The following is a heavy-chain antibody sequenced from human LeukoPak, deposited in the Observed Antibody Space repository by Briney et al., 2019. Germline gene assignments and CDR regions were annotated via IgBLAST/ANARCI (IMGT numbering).Heavy chain of an antibody. Sequence: PSETLSLTCTVSNDSISSGDYYWNWIRQPPGKGLEWIGYIFHRGGTSYNPSLKSRILFSVDTSQNQFSLKLNSVTAADTAVYYCARSHYYDVYRYFDSWGQGTLVTVSS. CDR1: NDSISSGDYY. CDR3: ARSHYYDVYRYFDS. D-gene: IGHD3-22*01. J-gene: IGHJ4*02. V-gene: IGHV4-30-4*01. CDR2: IFHRGGT.